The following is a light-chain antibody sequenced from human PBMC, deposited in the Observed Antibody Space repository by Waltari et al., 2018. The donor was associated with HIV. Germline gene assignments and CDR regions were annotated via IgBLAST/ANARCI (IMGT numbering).Light chain of an antibody. Sequence: SYGLTQPPSVSVSPGQTATITCSGDALPKQYAYGYQQKPGQAPVMVIYKDSERPSGIPERFSGSSSATTVTLTISGVQAADEADYYCQSSDISGNYWVFGGGTKLTVL. V-gene: IGLV3-25*03. CDR2: KDS. CDR1: ALPKQY. J-gene: IGLJ3*02. CDR3: QSSDISGNYWV.